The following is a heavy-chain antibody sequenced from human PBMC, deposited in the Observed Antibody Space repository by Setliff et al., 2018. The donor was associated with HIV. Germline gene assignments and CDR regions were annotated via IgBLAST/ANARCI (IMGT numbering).Heavy chain of an antibody. Sequence: GGSLRLSCATSGFTFSKYWMTWVRQAPGKGLEWVATIRQDGNEKYYVDSVKGRFTISRDNAKNSLYLQMNSLRAEDTAVYYCAREKRYSYGSDWFDPWGQGTPVTVSS. CDR1: GFTFSKYW. V-gene: IGHV3-7*01. J-gene: IGHJ5*02. CDR3: AREKRYSYGSDWFDP. D-gene: IGHD5-18*01. CDR2: IRQDGNEK.